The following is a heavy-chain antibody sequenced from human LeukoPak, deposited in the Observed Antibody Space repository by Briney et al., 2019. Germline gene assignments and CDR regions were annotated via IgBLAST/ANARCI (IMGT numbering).Heavy chain of an antibody. J-gene: IGHJ2*01. D-gene: IGHD1-26*01. Sequence: GGSLRPSCAASGFTFSTYGMGWVRQAPGKGLEWVSSINDNGGTSTWYADSVKGRFTISRDNSKNTPYLQMNSLGAEDTAVYYCAKEGVQTPSDWYFDLWGRGTLVTVSS. CDR3: AKEGVQTPSDWYFDL. CDR2: INDNGGTST. CDR1: GFTFSTYG. V-gene: IGHV3-23*01.